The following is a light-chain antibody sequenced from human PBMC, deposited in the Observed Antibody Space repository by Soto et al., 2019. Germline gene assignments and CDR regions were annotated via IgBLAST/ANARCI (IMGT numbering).Light chain of an antibody. CDR2: DVI. Sequence: QSALTQPASVSGSPGQSITISCTGTSSDIGGYNFVSWYQQHPGKAPKLMIYDVINRPSGVSNRFSGSKSGNTASLTISGPQAEDEADYYCSSYTSSSTPLFGGGTKLTVL. CDR3: SSYTSSSTPL. CDR1: SSDIGGYNF. V-gene: IGLV2-14*03. J-gene: IGLJ2*01.